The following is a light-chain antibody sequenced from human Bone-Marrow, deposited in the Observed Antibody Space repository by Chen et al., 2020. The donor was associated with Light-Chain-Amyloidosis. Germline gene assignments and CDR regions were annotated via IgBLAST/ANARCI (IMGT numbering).Light chain of an antibody. V-gene: IGKV3-20*01. CDR1: QTISSNY. CDR2: GSS. J-gene: IGKJ4*01. Sequence: EIVLTQSPGNLSLSPGEGANLSCRASQTISSNYLTWYQQKFGQAPRLLIYGSSSRATGIPDRITGGGAGTDFTLTINKLEHEDFEMYYCQQYGTSPLTFGGGTKVEIK. CDR3: QQYGTSPLT.